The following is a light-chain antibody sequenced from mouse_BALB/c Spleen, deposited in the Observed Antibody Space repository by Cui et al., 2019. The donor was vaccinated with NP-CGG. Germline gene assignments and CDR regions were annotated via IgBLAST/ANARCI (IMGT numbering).Light chain of an antibody. CDR3: VLWYSNHWV. CDR2: GTN. J-gene: IGLJ1*01. V-gene: IGLV1*01. Sequence: QAVVTQESALTTSPGETVTLTCRSSTGAVTTSNYANWIQEKPDHLFTGLIGGTNNRAPGVPARFSGSLIRDKAALTITGEQTEDEAIYFCVLWYSNHWVFGGGTKLTVL. CDR1: TGAVTTSNY.